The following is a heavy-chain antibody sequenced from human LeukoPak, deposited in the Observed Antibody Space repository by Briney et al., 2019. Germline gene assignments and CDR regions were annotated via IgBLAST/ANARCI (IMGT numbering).Heavy chain of an antibody. CDR1: GGSISSGSYY. CDR2: IYTSGST. Sequence: PSETLSLTCTVSGGSISSGSYYWSWIRQPAGKGLEWIGRIYTSGSTNYNPSLKSRVTISVDTSKNQFSLRLSSVTAADTAVYYCARTTYYYDQGSEYYFDYWGQGTLVTVSS. V-gene: IGHV4-61*02. CDR3: ARTTYYYDQGSEYYFDY. J-gene: IGHJ4*02. D-gene: IGHD3-22*01.